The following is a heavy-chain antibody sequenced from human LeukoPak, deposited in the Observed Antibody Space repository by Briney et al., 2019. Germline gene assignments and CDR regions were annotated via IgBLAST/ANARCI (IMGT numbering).Heavy chain of an antibody. CDR3: ARAREPLIYTYYFEY. D-gene: IGHD1-26*01. CDR2: ISSSSTYI. V-gene: IGHV3-21*04. Sequence: PGGSLRLSCAASGFTFSTYGMNWVRQAPGKGLEWVSSISSSSTYIHYADSVKGRFTVSRDNAKNSLYLQMNSLRAEDTAVYYCARAREPLIYTYYFEYWGQGTLVTVSS. J-gene: IGHJ4*02. CDR1: GFTFSTYG.